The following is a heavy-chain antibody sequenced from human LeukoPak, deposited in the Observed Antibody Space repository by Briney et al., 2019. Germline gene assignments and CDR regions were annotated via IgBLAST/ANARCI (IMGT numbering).Heavy chain of an antibody. CDR1: GFTFSSYA. J-gene: IGHJ6*02. D-gene: IGHD2-2*02. Sequence: PGRSLRLSCAASGFTFSSYAMSWVRQAPGNGLEWVSATSGSGGSTYYADSVKGRFTISRDNSKNTLYLQMNSLRAEDTAVYYCAKDQEHCSSTSCYTIYYYYGMDVWGQGTTVTVSS. CDR3: AKDQEHCSSTSCYTIYYYYGMDV. CDR2: TSGSGGST. V-gene: IGHV3-23*01.